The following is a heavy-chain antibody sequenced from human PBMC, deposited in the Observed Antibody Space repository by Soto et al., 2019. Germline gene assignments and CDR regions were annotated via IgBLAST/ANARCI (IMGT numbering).Heavy chain of an antibody. CDR2: IYYNGST. CDR1: GYSISSGGYY. Sequence: QVQLQESGPGLVKPSQTLSLTCTVSGYSISSGGYYWSWIRQHPGKGLEWIGHIYYNGSTYYNPSLKSRVIISVDTSKNQLSLRLSSVTAADTAVYYCARVNYYGSGSYSKWFDYWGQGTLVTVSS. CDR3: ARVNYYGSGSYSKWFDY. D-gene: IGHD3-10*01. J-gene: IGHJ4*02. V-gene: IGHV4-31*03.